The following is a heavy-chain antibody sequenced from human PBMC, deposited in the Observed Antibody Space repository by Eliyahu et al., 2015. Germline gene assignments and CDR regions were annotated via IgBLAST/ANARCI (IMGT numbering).Heavy chain of an antibody. J-gene: IGHJ5*02. D-gene: IGHD2-2*01. V-gene: IGHV4-39*01. Sequence: QLQLQESGPGLVKPSETLSLTCTVSGGSIXSSSYYWGWIRQPPGKGLEWIGSIYYSGSTYYNPSLKSRVTISVDTSKNQFSLKLSSVTAADTAVYYCARGACSSTSCYVRAGGWFDPWGQGTLVTVSS. CDR2: IYYSGST. CDR3: ARGACSSTSCYVRAGGWFDP. CDR1: GGSIXSSSYY.